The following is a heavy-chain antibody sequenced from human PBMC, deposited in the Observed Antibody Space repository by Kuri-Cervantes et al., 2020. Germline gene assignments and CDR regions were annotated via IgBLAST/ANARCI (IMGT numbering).Heavy chain of an antibody. D-gene: IGHD2-15*01. Sequence: GESLKISCAASGFTFSSYAMHWVRQAPGKGLEWVAAISYDGSNKYYADSVKGRFTISRDNSKNTLYLQMNSLRAEDTAVYYCARGTRRSFDIWGQGTRGTVSS. J-gene: IGHJ3*02. V-gene: IGHV3-30*01. CDR2: ISYDGSNK. CDR1: GFTFSSYA. CDR3: ARGTRRSFDI.